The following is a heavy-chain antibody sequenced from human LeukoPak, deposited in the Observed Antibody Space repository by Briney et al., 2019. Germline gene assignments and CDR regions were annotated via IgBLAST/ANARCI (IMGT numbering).Heavy chain of an antibody. J-gene: IGHJ5*02. V-gene: IGHV3-30*04. Sequence: GGSLRLSCAASGFTFSSYAMHWVRQAPGKGLEWVAAISYDGSNKYYADSVKGRFTISRDNSKNTLYLQMNSLRAEDTAVYYCARAGAGVYSSGLQHLGWDWFDPWGQGTLVTVSS. D-gene: IGHD6-19*01. CDR1: GFTFSSYA. CDR2: ISYDGSNK. CDR3: ARAGAGVYSSGLQHLGWDWFDP.